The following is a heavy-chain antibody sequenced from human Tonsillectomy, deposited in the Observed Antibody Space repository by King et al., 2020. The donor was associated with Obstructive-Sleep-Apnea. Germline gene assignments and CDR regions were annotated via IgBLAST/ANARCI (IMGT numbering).Heavy chain of an antibody. CDR1: GFIFSSYA. CDR2: MSHDGRNK. D-gene: IGHD6-19*01. CDR3: AGDRVAGSPITDRWFDL. V-gene: IGHV3-30*04. J-gene: IGHJ5*02. Sequence: VQLVESGGGVVQPGRSLRLSCTASGFIFSSYALHWVRQAPGKGLEWVAVMSHDGRNKFYAGSVKGRFTISRDISNNTLYLQMNTLRPEDTAVYYCAGDRVAGSPITDRWFDLWGQGTLVTVSS.